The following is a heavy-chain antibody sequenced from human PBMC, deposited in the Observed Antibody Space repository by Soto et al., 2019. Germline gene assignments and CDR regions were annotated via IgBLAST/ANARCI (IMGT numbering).Heavy chain of an antibody. J-gene: IGHJ4*02. CDR2: IYHSGGT. D-gene: IGHD3-10*01. Sequence: QLQESGPGLVNPSGTLSLSCAVSGGSISSSNWWNWVRQPPGKGLEWIGEIYHSGGTKYNPSLKSRVSISVDKSKNQFSLSLNSVTAADTAVYYCARDPTAHGSSSYFHSWGQGTLVTVSS. V-gene: IGHV4-4*02. CDR1: GGSISSSNW. CDR3: ARDPTAHGSSSYFHS.